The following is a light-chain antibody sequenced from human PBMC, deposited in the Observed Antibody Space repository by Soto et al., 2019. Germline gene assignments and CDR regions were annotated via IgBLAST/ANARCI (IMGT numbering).Light chain of an antibody. J-gene: IGKJ1*01. Sequence: EIVVTQSPSTLSVSPGKRATLSCRASQNIGNNLAWYQQRRGQAPRLLIYGASTRLTGTPARFSGSGSGTEFTLTISSLQSEDFAIYYCQQYSERWTFGQGTKVDIK. CDR3: QQYSERWT. CDR1: QNIGNN. CDR2: GAS. V-gene: IGKV3-15*01.